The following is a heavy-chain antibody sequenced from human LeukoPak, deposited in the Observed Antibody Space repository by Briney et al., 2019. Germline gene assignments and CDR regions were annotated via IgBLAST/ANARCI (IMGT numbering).Heavy chain of an antibody. CDR3: ARDSRSAFDY. J-gene: IGHJ4*02. CDR1: GLTFSSYW. D-gene: IGHD2-15*01. V-gene: IGHV3-7*01. CDR2: IKQDGSEK. Sequence: PGGSLRLSCAASGLTFSSYWMSWVRQAPGKGLEWVANIKQDGSEKYYVDSVKGRFTISRDNAKNSVYLQMNSLRAEDTAVYYCARDSRSAFDYWGQGTLVTVSS.